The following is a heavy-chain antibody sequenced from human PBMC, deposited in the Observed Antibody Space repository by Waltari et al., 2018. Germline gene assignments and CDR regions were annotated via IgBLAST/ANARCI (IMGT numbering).Heavy chain of an antibody. V-gene: IGHV1-2*06. Sequence: QVQLVQSGAEVKKPGASVKVSCKASGYTFTGYSMHWVRQAPGQGLEWMGRINPNSGGTNYAQKFQGRVTMTRDTSISTAYMELSRLRSDDTAVYYCARVRLAAALTYNWFDPWGQGTLVTVSS. CDR3: ARVRLAAALTYNWFDP. CDR2: INPNSGGT. D-gene: IGHD6-13*01. CDR1: GYTFTGYS. J-gene: IGHJ5*02.